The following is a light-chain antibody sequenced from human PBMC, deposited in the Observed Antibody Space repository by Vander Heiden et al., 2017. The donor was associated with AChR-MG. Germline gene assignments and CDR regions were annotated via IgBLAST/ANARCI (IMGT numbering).Light chain of an antibody. Sequence: EVVLTQSPATLSLSLGESATLSCRASESVGTSLAWYQHRPGQPPRLLIYAAAHRPPGVPVKFTAHGSGTDFTLTINSLEPDDFAVYYCQLLGNSPPPTFAAEAKAEI. CDR3: QLLGNSPPPT. J-gene: IGKJ4*01. V-gene: IGKV3-11*01. CDR1: ESVGTS. CDR2: AAA.